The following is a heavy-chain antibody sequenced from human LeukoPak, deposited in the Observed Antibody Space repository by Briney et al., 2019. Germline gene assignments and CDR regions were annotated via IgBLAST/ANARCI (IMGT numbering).Heavy chain of an antibody. CDR3: ASALGYCSGGSCYSTPEFGY. Sequence: ASVKVSCKASGYTFTSYYMHWVRQAPGQGLEWMGIINPSGGSTSYAQKFQGRVTMTRDTSTSTVYMELSSLRSEDTAVYYCASALGYCSGGSCYSTPEFGYWGQGTLVTVSS. V-gene: IGHV1-46*01. D-gene: IGHD2-15*01. CDR2: INPSGGST. J-gene: IGHJ4*02. CDR1: GYTFTSYY.